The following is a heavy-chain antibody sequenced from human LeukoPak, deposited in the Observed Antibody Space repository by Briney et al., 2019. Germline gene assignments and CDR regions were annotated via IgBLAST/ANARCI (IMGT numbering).Heavy chain of an antibody. J-gene: IGHJ6*03. D-gene: IGHD4-17*01. V-gene: IGHV3-53*01. CDR3: AREKGYDDYVGGDYYYYYMDV. Sequence: GGSLRLSCAASGFTVSSNYMSWVRQAPGKGLEWVSVIYSGGSTYYADSVKGRFTISRDNSKNTLYLQMNSLRAEGTAVYYCAREKGYDDYVGGDYYYYYMDVWGKGTTVTISS. CDR1: GFTVSSNY. CDR2: IYSGGST.